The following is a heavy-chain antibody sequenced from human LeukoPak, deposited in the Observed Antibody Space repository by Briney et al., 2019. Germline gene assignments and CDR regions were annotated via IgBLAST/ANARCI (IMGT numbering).Heavy chain of an antibody. CDR2: ISYDGRNK. CDR1: GFTFSSYA. CDR3: AKGPLWLGESYYFDY. J-gene: IGHJ4*02. D-gene: IGHD3-10*01. Sequence: PGRSLRLSCAASGFTFSSYAMHWVRQAPGKGLEWVALISYDGRNKYYADSVRGRFTISRDNSKNTLYLQMNSLRPEDTAVYYCAKGPLWLGESYYFDYWGQGTLVTVSS. V-gene: IGHV3-30*04.